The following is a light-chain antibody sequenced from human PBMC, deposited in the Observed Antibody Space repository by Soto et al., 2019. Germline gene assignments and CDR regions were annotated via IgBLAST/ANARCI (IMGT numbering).Light chain of an antibody. CDR1: GGHSNYA. CDR2: LNSDGSH. J-gene: IGLJ3*02. Sequence: QAVVTQSPSASASLGASIKLTCTLSGGHSNYAIAWHQQHPEKGPRYLMRLNSDGSHTKGDGISDRFSGSSSGAERYLSISSLQSEDEADYYCHSWATGGNWVFGGGTKLTVL. V-gene: IGLV4-69*01. CDR3: HSWATGGNWV.